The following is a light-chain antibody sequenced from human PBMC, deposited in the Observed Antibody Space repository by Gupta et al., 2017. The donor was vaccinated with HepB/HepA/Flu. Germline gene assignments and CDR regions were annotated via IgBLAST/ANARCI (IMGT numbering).Light chain of an antibody. CDR1: SSDVVGYNY. CDR2: DVN. J-gene: IGLJ2*01. CDR3: SSYTGTSTLVV. Sequence: QSALTQPASVSGSPGQSITISCTGTSSDVVGYNYVSWYQQHPGTAPNLMIFDVNNRPSGVSDRFSGSKSGNTASLTISGLQAEDEADYYCSSYTGTSTLVVFGGGTKMTVL. V-gene: IGLV2-14*03.